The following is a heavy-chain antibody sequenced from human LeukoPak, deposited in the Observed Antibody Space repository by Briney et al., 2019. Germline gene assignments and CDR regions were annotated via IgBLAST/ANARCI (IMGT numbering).Heavy chain of an antibody. CDR3: AREEYGAYVSLFDY. J-gene: IGHJ4*02. D-gene: IGHD4-17*01. CDR1: GGSINSGSYY. CDR2: IYTSGST. V-gene: IGHV4-61*02. Sequence: SETLSFTCTVSGGSINSGSYYWSWVRQPAGKGLECIGRIYTSGSTNYNPSLKSRVTISTYTSKNQFSLQLSSVTDADTAVYYCAREEYGAYVSLFDYWGQGTLVTVSS.